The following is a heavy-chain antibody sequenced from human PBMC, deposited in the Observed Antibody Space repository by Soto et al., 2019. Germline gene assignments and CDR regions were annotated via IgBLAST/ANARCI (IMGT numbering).Heavy chain of an antibody. Sequence: PGGSLRLSCSASGFTFRHYSMHWVRQAPGKGLEWVAYISTSSSPRYYADSVKGRFTISRDNDRKSIYLEMSSLRDEDTAMYYCARDALQYYYSDGSHAGWGQGTLVTVSS. D-gene: IGHD5-18*01. CDR2: ISTSSSPR. CDR1: GFTFRHYS. J-gene: IGHJ4*02. V-gene: IGHV3-48*02. CDR3: ARDALQYYYSDGSHAG.